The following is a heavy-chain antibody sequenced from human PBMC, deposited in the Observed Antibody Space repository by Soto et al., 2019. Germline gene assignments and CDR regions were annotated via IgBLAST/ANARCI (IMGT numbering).Heavy chain of an antibody. Sequence: QLQLQESGPGLVKPSETLSLTCTVSSGSISSSNYYWGWIRQPPGKGLEWIGTFSYTGSTYSNPSLKSRVTISVDTSKNQFSLKLSSVTAADTAVYYCARHPFTYYFDTGAYSHFDYWGQGILVTVSS. CDR2: FSYTGST. V-gene: IGHV4-39*01. CDR1: SGSISSSNYY. J-gene: IGHJ4*02. D-gene: IGHD3-22*01. CDR3: ARHPFTYYFDTGAYSHFDY.